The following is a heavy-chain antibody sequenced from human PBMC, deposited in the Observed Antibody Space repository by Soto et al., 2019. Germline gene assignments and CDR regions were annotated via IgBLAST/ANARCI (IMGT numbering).Heavy chain of an antibody. V-gene: IGHV1-69*06. Sequence: SVKVSCKASGGPFSSYAISWVRQAPGQGLEWMGGIIPIFGTANYAQKFQGRVTITADKSTSTAYMELSSLRSEDTAVYYCARDRRVPGIAAAGMADYYGMDVWGQGTTVTVSS. D-gene: IGHD6-13*01. CDR1: GGPFSSYA. CDR3: ARDRRVPGIAAAGMADYYGMDV. CDR2: IIPIFGTA. J-gene: IGHJ6*02.